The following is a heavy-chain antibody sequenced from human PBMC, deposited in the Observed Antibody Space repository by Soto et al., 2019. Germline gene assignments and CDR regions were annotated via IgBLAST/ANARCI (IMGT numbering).Heavy chain of an antibody. CDR1: GGSFKSGSYS. D-gene: IGHD3-3*01. Sequence: SETLSLTCTVSGGSFKSGSYSWSWIRQPPGKGLEWIGYVYHTGRTSYNPSLKSRVSISMDTSKNQFSLNLDSVTAADTAVYFCARDFAYFDSRGQGTLVTVSS. CDR3: ARDFAYFDS. J-gene: IGHJ4*02. CDR2: VYHTGRT. V-gene: IGHV4-61*01.